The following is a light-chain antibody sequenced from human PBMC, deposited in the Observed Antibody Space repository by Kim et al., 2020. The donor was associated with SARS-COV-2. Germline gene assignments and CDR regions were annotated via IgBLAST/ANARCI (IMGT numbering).Light chain of an antibody. CDR1: SSDIGAYEN. Sequence: PGRSVTISCTGSSSDIGAYENVSWYQQHPGKAPKLLISEVTKRSSGVPDRFSGSKSGNTASLTVSGLQVEDEADYYCCSYARTSYVFGTGTKVTVL. J-gene: IGLJ1*01. CDR2: EVT. V-gene: IGLV2-8*01. CDR3: CSYARTSYV.